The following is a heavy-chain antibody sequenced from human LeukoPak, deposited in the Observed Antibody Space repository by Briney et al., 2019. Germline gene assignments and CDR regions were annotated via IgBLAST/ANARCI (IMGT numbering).Heavy chain of an antibody. CDR3: ARDGGYCSGGSCYDWFDP. CDR1: GFTFSSYE. D-gene: IGHD2-15*01. Sequence: GGSLRLSCAASGFTFSSYEMNWVRQAPGKGLEWVSYISSSGSTIYYADSVKGRFTISRDNAKNSLYLQMNSLRAEDTAVYYCARDGGYCSGGSCYDWFDPWGQGTLVTVSS. CDR2: ISSSGSTI. J-gene: IGHJ5*02. V-gene: IGHV3-48*03.